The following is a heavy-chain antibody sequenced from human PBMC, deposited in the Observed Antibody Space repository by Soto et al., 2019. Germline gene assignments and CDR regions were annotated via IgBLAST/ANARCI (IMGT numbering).Heavy chain of an antibody. CDR3: ANGGRGYSYGRGYYFDY. CDR1: GGTFSSYA. Sequence: QVQLVQSGAEVKKPGSSVKVSCKASGGTFSSYAISWVRQAPGQGLEWMGGIIPIFGTANYAQKFQGRVTITADESTSTAYMELSSLRSEDTAVYYCANGGRGYSYGRGYYFDYWGQGTLVTVSS. V-gene: IGHV1-69*01. CDR2: IIPIFGTA. D-gene: IGHD5-18*01. J-gene: IGHJ4*02.